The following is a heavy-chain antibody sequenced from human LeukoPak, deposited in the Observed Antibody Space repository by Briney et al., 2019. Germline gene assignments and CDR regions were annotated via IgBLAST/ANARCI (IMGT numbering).Heavy chain of an antibody. J-gene: IGHJ4*02. CDR1: GGSISSYY. D-gene: IGHD1-26*01. CDR2: IYYSGST. V-gene: IGHV4-59*01. CDR3: ARSAYSGSYHFDY. Sequence: PSETLSLTCTVSGGSISSYYWSWIRQPPGKGLKWIGYIYYSGSTNYNPSLKSRVTISVDTSKNQFSLKLSSVTAADTAVYYCARSAYSGSYHFDYWGQGTLVTVSS.